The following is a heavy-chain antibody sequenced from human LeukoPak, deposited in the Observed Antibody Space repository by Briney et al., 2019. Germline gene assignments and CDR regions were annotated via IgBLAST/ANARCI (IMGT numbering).Heavy chain of an antibody. V-gene: IGHV3-48*03. CDR3: AKGPPYYYGSGSYYPPLYFDY. Sequence: GGSLRLSCAASGFTFSTYEMNWVRQAPGKGLEWVSYISSSGDTIYYADSVKGRFTISRDNSKNTLYLQMNSLRAEDTAVYYCAKGPPYYYGSGSYYPPLYFDYWGQGTLVTVSS. CDR1: GFTFSTYE. CDR2: ISSSGDTI. J-gene: IGHJ4*02. D-gene: IGHD3-10*01.